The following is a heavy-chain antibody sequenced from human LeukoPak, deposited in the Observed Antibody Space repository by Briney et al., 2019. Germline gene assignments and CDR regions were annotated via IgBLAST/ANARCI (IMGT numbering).Heavy chain of an antibody. CDR2: ISHDGSNT. CDR1: GFTFSRSA. V-gene: IGHV3-30*18. D-gene: IGHD5-12*01. CDR3: AKEMKPWMHFDY. Sequence: GSLRLSCAASGFTFSRSAVHWVRQAPGKGLEWVAVISHDGSNTDYTDSVKGRFTISRDNSKNTLYLQMNSLRAEDTAVYYCAKEMKPWMHFDYWGQGTLVTVSS. J-gene: IGHJ4*02.